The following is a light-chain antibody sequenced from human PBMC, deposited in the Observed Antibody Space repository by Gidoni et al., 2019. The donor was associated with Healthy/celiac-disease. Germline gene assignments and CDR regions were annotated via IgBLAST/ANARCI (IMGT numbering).Light chain of an antibody. J-gene: IGKJ3*01. CDR2: QAS. Sequence: DIQMTQSPSTLSASVGDRVTITCRASQSVSSWLAWYQQKPGRTPKLLIYQASTLGSGVPSRFSGSGSGTEFTLTISSLQPDESATYYCQQYDTFSFTFGPGTKVDIK. CDR3: QQYDTFSFT. V-gene: IGKV1-5*03. CDR1: QSVSSW.